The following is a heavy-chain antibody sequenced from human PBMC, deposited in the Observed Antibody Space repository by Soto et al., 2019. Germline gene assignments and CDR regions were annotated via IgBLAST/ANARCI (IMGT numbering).Heavy chain of an antibody. J-gene: IGHJ5*02. CDR2: IYYSGST. V-gene: IGHV4-61*01. D-gene: IGHD6-13*01. Sequence: PSETLSLTCTVSGGSVSSGSYYWSWIRQPPGKGLEWIGYIYYSGSTDYNPSLRSRVTISVDTSKNQFSLKLSSVTAADTAVYYCAREYSSKSNWFDPWGQGTLVTVSS. CDR3: AREYSSKSNWFDP. CDR1: GGSVSSGSYY.